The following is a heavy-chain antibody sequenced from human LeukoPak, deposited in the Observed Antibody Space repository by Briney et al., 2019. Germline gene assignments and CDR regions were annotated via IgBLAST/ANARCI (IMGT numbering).Heavy chain of an antibody. D-gene: IGHD6-6*01. V-gene: IGHV5-51*01. CDR3: ARGSSGYYFDY. Sequence: GESLKVSCKASGYSFTIYWIGWVRQMPGKGLEWVGIIYPGDSDTRYSPSFQGQVTISADKSISTAYLQWSSLKASDTAMYYCARGSSGYYFDYWGQGTLVAVSS. CDR2: IYPGDSDT. J-gene: IGHJ4*02. CDR1: GYSFTIYW.